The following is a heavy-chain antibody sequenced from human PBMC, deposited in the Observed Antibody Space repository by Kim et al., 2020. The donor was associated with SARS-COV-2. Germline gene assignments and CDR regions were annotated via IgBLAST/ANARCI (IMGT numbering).Heavy chain of an antibody. CDR1: GGSISNSDYH. CDR3: ARHFRGRNWFDP. D-gene: IGHD3-16*01. Sequence: SETLSLTCTVSGGSISNSDYHWDWIRQPPGKGPEWIGDVYYTGTSYYNPSLKSRVIISVDTSKNQFSLRLNSVTATDTAVYYCARHFRGRNWFDPWGQGNLVTVSS. J-gene: IGHJ5*02. CDR2: VYYTGTS. V-gene: IGHV4-39*01.